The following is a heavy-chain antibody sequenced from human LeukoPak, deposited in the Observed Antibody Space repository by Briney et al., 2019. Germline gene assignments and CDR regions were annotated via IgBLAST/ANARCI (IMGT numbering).Heavy chain of an antibody. CDR2: ISGSGGST. J-gene: IGHJ1*01. CDR3: AKDVRSDYYDSSGYYYDFQH. CDR1: GFTFSSYA. D-gene: IGHD3-22*01. V-gene: IGHV3-23*01. Sequence: GGSLRLSCAASGFTFSSYAMSWVRQALGKGLEWVSAISGSGGSTYYADSVKGRFTISRDNSKNTLYLQMNSLRAEDTAVYYCAKDVRSDYYDSSGYYYDFQHWGQGTLVTVSS.